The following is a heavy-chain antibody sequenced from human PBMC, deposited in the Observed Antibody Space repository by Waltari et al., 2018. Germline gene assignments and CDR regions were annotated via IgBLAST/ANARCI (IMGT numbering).Heavy chain of an antibody. J-gene: IGHJ4*02. V-gene: IGHV4-4*07. Sequence: QVQLQESGPGLVKPSETLSLTCTVSGGSMSNYYWNWIRQAAGKGLEWIGRIYTSGRTYYNPSLKSRVTMSVDTSKSQFSLRLISVTAADTAVYYCAREITLAPYYFDSWGQGPLVTVSS. D-gene: IGHD3-16*01. CDR2: IYTSGRT. CDR3: AREITLAPYYFDS. CDR1: GGSMSNYY.